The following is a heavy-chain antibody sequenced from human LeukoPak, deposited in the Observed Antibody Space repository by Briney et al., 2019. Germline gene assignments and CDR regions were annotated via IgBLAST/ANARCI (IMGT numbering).Heavy chain of an antibody. CDR3: ARDEYYYYYGMDV. V-gene: IGHV1-2*02. CDR1: GYAFTGYY. J-gene: IGHJ6*02. Sequence: GASVKVSCKASGYAFTGYYMHWVRQAPGQGLEWMGWINPNSGGTNYAQKFQGRVTMTRDTSISTAYVELSRLRSDDTAVYYCARDEYYYYYGMDVWGQGTTVTVSS. CDR2: INPNSGGT.